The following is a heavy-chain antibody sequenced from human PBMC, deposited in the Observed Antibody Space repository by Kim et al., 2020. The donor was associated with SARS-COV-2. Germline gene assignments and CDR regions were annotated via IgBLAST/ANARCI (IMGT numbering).Heavy chain of an antibody. J-gene: IGHJ6*02. D-gene: IGHD6-13*01. CDR3: AGSPEYSSSWYGYYYYGMDV. CDR1: GGTFSSYA. CDR2: IIPIFGTA. V-gene: IGHV1-69*13. Sequence: SVKVSCKASGGTFSSYAISWVRQAPGQGLEWMGGIIPIFGTANYAQKFQGRVTITADESTSTAYMELSSLRSEDTAVYYCAGSPEYSSSWYGYYYYGMDVWGQGTTVTVSS.